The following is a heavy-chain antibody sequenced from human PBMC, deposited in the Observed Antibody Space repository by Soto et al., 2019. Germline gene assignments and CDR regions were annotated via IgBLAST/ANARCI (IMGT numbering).Heavy chain of an antibody. Sequence: PGGSLRLSCAASGFTFSSYGMHWVRQAPGKGLEWVAVIWYDGSNKYYADSVKGRFTISRDNSENTLYLQMNSLRAEDTAVYYCARDWAAGTSVELPMNWFDPWGQGTLVTVSS. J-gene: IGHJ5*02. CDR3: ARDWAAGTSVELPMNWFDP. V-gene: IGHV3-33*01. CDR1: GFTFSSYG. D-gene: IGHD6-13*01. CDR2: IWYDGSNK.